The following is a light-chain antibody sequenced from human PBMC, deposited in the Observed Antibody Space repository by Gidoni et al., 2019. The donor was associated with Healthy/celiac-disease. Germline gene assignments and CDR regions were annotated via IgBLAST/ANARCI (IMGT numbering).Light chain of an antibody. V-gene: IGLV3-1*01. CDR3: QAWDSSTVG. J-gene: IGLJ2*01. CDR1: KLGDKY. Sequence: SYELTQPRSVSVSPAQTASITCSGDKLGDKYACWYQQKPGQSPMMVIYQDSKRPSGIPGRFAGSNSGNTATLTISGTQAMDEAEYYCQAWDSSTVGVGGGTKLTGL. CDR2: QDS.